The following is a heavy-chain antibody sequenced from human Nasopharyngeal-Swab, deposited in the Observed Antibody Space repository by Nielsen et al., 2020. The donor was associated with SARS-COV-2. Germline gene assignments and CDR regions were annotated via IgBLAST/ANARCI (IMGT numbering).Heavy chain of an antibody. CDR2: IYYSGST. D-gene: IGHD4-17*01. J-gene: IGHJ6*03. Sequence: SETLSLTCTVSGGSISSGDYYWSWIRQHPGKGLEWIGYIYYSGSTYYNPSLKSRVTISVDTSKNQFSLKLSSVTAADTAVYYCARSDGDYRGDYYYYYMDVWGKGTTVTVSS. CDR1: GGSISSGDYY. CDR3: ARSDGDYRGDYYYYYMDV. V-gene: IGHV4-31*03.